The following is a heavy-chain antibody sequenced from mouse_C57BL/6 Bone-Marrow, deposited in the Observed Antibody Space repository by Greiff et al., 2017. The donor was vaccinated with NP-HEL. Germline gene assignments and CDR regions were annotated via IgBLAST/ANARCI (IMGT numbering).Heavy chain of an antibody. J-gene: IGHJ1*03. CDR1: GYTFTSYW. V-gene: IGHV1-55*01. CDR3: ASSYGNYAPYWYFDV. CDR2: IYPGSGST. Sequence: QVQLQQPGAELVKPGASVKMSCKASGYTFTSYWITWVKQRPGQGLEWIGDIYPGSGSTNYNEKFKSKATLTVDTSSSTAYMQLSSLTSEDSAVYYCASSYGNYAPYWYFDVWGTGTTVTVSS. D-gene: IGHD2-1*01.